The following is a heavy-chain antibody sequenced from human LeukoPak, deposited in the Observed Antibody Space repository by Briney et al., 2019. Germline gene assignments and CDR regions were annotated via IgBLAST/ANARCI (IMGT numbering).Heavy chain of an antibody. CDR1: GGSFSGYY. Sequence: SETLSLTCAVYGGSFSGYYWSWIRQPPGKGLEWIGEINHSGSTNYNPSLKSRVTISVDTSKIQFSLKLSSVTAADTAVYYCATRIAARWFDPWGQGTLVTVSS. CDR2: INHSGST. V-gene: IGHV4-34*01. CDR3: ATRIAARWFDP. D-gene: IGHD6-6*01. J-gene: IGHJ5*02.